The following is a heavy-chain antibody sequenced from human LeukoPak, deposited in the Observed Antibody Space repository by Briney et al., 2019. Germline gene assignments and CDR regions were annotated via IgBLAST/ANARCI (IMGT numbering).Heavy chain of an antibody. CDR2: IYSGGST. D-gene: IGHD7-27*01. Sequence: GGSLRLSRAASGFTVSSKYMSWVRQAPGKGLEWVSVIYSGGSTYYADSVKGRFTVSRDNSKNTLFLQMNSLRAEDTAVYYCAKDGGLWVSAHWGDSWGRGTLVTVSS. J-gene: IGHJ4*02. V-gene: IGHV3-53*01. CDR3: AKDGGLWVSAHWGDS. CDR1: GFTVSSKY.